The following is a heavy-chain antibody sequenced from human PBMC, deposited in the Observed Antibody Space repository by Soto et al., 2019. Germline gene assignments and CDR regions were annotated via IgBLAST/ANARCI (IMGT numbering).Heavy chain of an antibody. CDR2: ISYDGSNK. Sequence: GGSLRLSCAASGFTFSSYAMHWVRQAPGKGLEWVAVISYDGSNKYYADSVKGRFTISRDNSKNTLYLQMNSLRAEDTAVYYCARAYDFWSGKSGMDVWGQGTTVTVSS. J-gene: IGHJ6*02. D-gene: IGHD3-3*01. CDR3: ARAYDFWSGKSGMDV. CDR1: GFTFSSYA. V-gene: IGHV3-30-3*01.